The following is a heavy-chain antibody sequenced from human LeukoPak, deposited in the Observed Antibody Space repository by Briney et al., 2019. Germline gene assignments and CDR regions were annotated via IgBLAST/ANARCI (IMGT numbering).Heavy chain of an antibody. CDR3: ARSGIAAAGYFDY. Sequence: SVKVSCKASGGTFSSYAISWVRQAPGQGLEWMGGIIPIFGTANYAQKFQGRVTITADESTSTAYIELSSLRSEDTAVYYCARSGIAAAGYFDYWGQGTLVTVSS. J-gene: IGHJ4*02. D-gene: IGHD6-13*01. CDR2: IIPIFGTA. CDR1: GGTFSSYA. V-gene: IGHV1-69*13.